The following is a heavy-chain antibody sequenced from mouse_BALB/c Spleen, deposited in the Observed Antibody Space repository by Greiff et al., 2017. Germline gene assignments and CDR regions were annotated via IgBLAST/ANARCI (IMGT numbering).Heavy chain of an antibody. CDR2: IDPANGNT. Sequence: VQLQQSGAELVKPGASVKLSCTASGFNIKDTYMHWVKQRPEQGLEWIGRIDPANGNTKYDPKFQGKATITADTSSNTAYLQLSSLTSEDTAVYYCARCYGNYWYFDVWGAGTTVTVSS. CDR1: GFNIKDTY. CDR3: ARCYGNYWYFDV. D-gene: IGHD2-1*01. J-gene: IGHJ1*01. V-gene: IGHV14-3*02.